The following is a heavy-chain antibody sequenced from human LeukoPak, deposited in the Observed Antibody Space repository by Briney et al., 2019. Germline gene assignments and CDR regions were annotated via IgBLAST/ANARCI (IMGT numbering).Heavy chain of an antibody. CDR2: VYSGGSV. J-gene: IGHJ4*02. D-gene: IGHD2-15*01. CDR3: ARGMMIGAGSGPCYFDY. CDR1: GLTVSSNY. V-gene: IGHV3-66*01. Sequence: GGSLRLSCEAYGLTVSSNYMTWVRQAPGKGLEWVSVVYSGGSVHYADSVKGRFSISRDNSKNTLYLQMNTLRAEDTAMYYCARGMMIGAGSGPCYFDYWGQGTLVTVSS.